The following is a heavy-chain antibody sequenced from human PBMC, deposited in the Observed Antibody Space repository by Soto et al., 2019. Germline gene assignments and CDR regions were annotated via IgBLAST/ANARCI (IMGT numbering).Heavy chain of an antibody. CDR1: GFTFGDYW. Sequence: EVQLVESGGGLVQPGGSLRLSCATSGFTFGDYWMSWVRQAPGKRLEWVANTKQDESEKYYVGSVRGRFTISRDNAKNSLYLQMNCLRAEDTAVYFCVREGDSGFFSWGQGTLVTVSS. CDR3: VREGDSGFFS. D-gene: IGHD6-25*01. V-gene: IGHV3-7*01. J-gene: IGHJ5*02. CDR2: TKQDESEK.